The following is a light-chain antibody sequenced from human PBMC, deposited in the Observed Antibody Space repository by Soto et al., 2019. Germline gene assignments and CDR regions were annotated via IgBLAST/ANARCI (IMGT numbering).Light chain of an antibody. CDR2: GAS. Sequence: EIVLTQSPGTLSLSPGERATLSCRASQSFSSSYLAWYQQKPGQAPRLLIYGASSRATGIPDRFSGSGSGKDFTLTISSLEPEDFAVYYCQHYGSALFTFVPVTKVDVK. J-gene: IGKJ3*01. CDR1: QSFSSSY. V-gene: IGKV3-20*01. CDR3: QHYGSALFT.